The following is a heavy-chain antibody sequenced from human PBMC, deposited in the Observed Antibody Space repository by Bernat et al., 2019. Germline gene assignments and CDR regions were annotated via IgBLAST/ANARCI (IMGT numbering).Heavy chain of an antibody. J-gene: IGHJ6*02. Sequence: QVQLQQWGAGLLKPSETLSLTCAVYGGSLSGYYWTWIRQPPGKGLEWIGHSSHSGSTIYNPSVNSRVTIAVDTSKSQFSLELRYVTAADTAVYYCARELDSAAGTDYYYYYGMDVWGQGTTVTVSS. CDR3: ARELDSAAGTDYYYYYGMDV. D-gene: IGHD6-13*01. CDR1: GGSLSGYY. CDR2: SSHSGST. V-gene: IGHV4-34*01.